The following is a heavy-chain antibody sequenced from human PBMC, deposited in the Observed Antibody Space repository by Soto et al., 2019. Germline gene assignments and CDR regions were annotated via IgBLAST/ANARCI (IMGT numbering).Heavy chain of an antibody. CDR2: IWYDGSNK. J-gene: IGHJ6*03. D-gene: IGHD6-6*01. CDR1: GFTFSSYS. CDR3: ARDPHVSIAAPRKRPYDMDG. V-gene: IGHV3-33*01. Sequence: GGSLRLSCAASGFTFSSYSMHWVRQAPGKGLEWVAVIWYDGSNKYYADSVKGRFTISRDNSKNTLYLQMNSLRAEDTAVYYCARDPHVSIAAPRKRPYDMDGWGKGTTVTVSS.